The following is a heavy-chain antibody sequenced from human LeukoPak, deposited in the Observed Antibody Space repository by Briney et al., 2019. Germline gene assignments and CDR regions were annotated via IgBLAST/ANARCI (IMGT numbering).Heavy chain of an antibody. Sequence: GGSLRLSCAASGFTFSSYWMSWVRQAPGKGLEWVANIKQDGSEKYYVDSVKGRFTISRDNAKNSLYLQMNSLRAEDTAMYYCARGMRFLEWYNDYWGQGTLVTVSS. CDR3: ARGMRFLEWYNDY. CDR1: GFTFSSYW. D-gene: IGHD3-3*01. CDR2: IKQDGSEK. J-gene: IGHJ4*02. V-gene: IGHV3-7*03.